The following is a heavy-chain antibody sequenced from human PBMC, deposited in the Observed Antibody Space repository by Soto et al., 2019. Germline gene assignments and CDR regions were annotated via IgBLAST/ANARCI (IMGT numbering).Heavy chain of an antibody. CDR1: GGSISSGDHY. Sequence: SETLSLTCTVSGGSISSGDHYWSWFRQPPGKGLESIGYIYYSGTTYYNPSLKSRLTISVDTSKNQFSLKLSSVTAADTAVYYCATYYDSSGPTFDYWGQGALVTVS. CDR2: IYYSGTT. D-gene: IGHD3-22*01. J-gene: IGHJ4*02. CDR3: ATYYDSSGPTFDY. V-gene: IGHV4-30-4*01.